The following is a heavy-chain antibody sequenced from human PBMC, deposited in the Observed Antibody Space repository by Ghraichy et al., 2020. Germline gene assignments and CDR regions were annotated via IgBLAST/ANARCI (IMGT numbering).Heavy chain of an antibody. J-gene: IGHJ6*02. CDR1: GFTVSVYC. V-gene: IGHV3-7*03. CDR2: IKHDGSAK. Sequence: GGSLRLSCAASGFTVSVYCMTWVRQAPGKGLEWVASIKHDGSAKYYVDSVEGRFTISRDNAKNSLYLQMNSLRAEDTAVYYCARGSNWIDDPYYYGMDVWGQGTTVTVSS. D-gene: IGHD1-1*01. CDR3: ARGSNWIDDPYYYGMDV.